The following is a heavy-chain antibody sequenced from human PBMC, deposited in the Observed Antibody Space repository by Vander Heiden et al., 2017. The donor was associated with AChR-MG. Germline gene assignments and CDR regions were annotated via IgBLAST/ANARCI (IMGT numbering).Heavy chain of an antibody. D-gene: IGHD6-13*01. V-gene: IGHV5-10-1*03. CDR3: ARHYTPYSSSPFDY. Sequence: DVQLVHSGAEVKKPGESQRLSCKGSGYSFTSYWISWVRQMPGKGLEWMGTIDPSDSYTNYSPSFQGHVTISADKSISTAYLQWSSLKASDTAMYYCARHYTPYSSSPFDYWGQGTLVTVSS. J-gene: IGHJ4*02. CDR1: GYSFTSYW. CDR2: IDPSDSYT.